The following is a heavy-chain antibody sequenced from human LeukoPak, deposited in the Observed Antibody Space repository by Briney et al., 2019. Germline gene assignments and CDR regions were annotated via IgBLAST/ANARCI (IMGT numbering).Heavy chain of an antibody. CDR1: VYSLSSGYY. D-gene: IGHD3-3*01. CDR3: ARQSSRDQIYDFWSGYYTRWFDP. V-gene: IGHV4-38-2*01. J-gene: IGHJ5*02. CDR2: IYHSVST. Sequence: SETLSLTCAVSVYSLSSGYYWGWIRQPPGKGLEWIGSIYHSVSTYYNPSLKSRVTISVDTSQKQFYLKPSSATAADTAVYYCARQSSRDQIYDFWSGYYTRWFDPWGQGTLVTVS.